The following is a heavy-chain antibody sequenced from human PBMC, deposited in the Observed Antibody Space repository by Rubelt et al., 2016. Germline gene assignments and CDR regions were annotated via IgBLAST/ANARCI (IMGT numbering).Heavy chain of an antibody. Sequence: QLQLQESGPGLVKPSETLSLTCTVSGGFISSSSYYWGWIRQPPGKGLELIGSIYYSGSTYYNPALKGRVTISVDTSKNQFSLNLSVVTADDTAVYYCAGQYYDMLTGYYPKWFDPWGQGTLVTVSS. CDR3: AGQYYDMLTGYYPKWFDP. J-gene: IGHJ5*02. CDR2: IYYSGST. D-gene: IGHD3-9*01. CDR1: GGFISSSSYY. V-gene: IGHV4-39*01.